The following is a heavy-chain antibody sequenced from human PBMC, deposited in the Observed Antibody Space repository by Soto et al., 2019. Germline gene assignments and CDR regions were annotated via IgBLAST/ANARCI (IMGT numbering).Heavy chain of an antibody. Sequence: SVKVSCKASGGTFSSYAISWVRQAPGQGLEWMGGIIPIFGTANYAQKFQGRVTITADESTSTAYMELSSLRSEDTAVYYCAREPLVTPYRHAFDIWGQGTMVTVSS. CDR2: IIPIFGTA. CDR3: AREPLVTPYRHAFDI. CDR1: GGTFSSYA. J-gene: IGHJ3*02. D-gene: IGHD4-4*01. V-gene: IGHV1-69*13.